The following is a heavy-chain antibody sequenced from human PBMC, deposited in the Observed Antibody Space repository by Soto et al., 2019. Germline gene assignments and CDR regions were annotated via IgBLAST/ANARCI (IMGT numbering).Heavy chain of an antibody. CDR3: ARALEYSYGPIDY. J-gene: IGHJ4*02. D-gene: IGHD5-18*01. CDR1: GGSIRSGDYY. CDR2: IYYSGST. Sequence: QVQLQESGPGLVKPSQTLSLTCTVSGGSIRSGDYYWSWIRQPPGKGLGWIGYIYYSGSTYYNPSLKSRVTISVDTAKNQCSLKLSSVTAADTAVYYCARALEYSYGPIDYWGQGTLVTVSS. V-gene: IGHV4-30-4*01.